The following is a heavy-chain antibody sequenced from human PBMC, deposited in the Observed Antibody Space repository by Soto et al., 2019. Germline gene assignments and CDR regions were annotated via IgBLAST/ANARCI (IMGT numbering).Heavy chain of an antibody. CDR2: IWYDGSNK. CDR1: GFTFSSYG. Sequence: QPGGSLRLSCAASGFTFSSYGMHWVRQAPGKGLEWVAVIWYDGSNKYYADSVKGRFTISRDNSKNTLYLQMNSLRAEDTAVYYCARTLRGQWELPYYYYGMDVWGQGTTVTVSS. D-gene: IGHD1-26*01. V-gene: IGHV3-30*19. CDR3: ARTLRGQWELPYYYYGMDV. J-gene: IGHJ6*02.